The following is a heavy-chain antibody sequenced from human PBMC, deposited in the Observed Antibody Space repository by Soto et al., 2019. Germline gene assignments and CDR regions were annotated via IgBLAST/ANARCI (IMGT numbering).Heavy chain of an antibody. D-gene: IGHD4-17*01. CDR2: INPSGRTT. Sequence: QVQLVQSGAEVKKPGASVKVACKTSGFTFSKYYMHWVRQAPGQGLEWVGVINPSGRTTSYAQKFLGRVTVTRDAATTTVYMELNSLRSGDPAVYYCARDLDVTTVTTSFDSWGQGTLVTVSS. CDR1: GFTFSKYY. CDR3: ARDLDVTTVTTSFDS. J-gene: IGHJ4*02. V-gene: IGHV1-46*01.